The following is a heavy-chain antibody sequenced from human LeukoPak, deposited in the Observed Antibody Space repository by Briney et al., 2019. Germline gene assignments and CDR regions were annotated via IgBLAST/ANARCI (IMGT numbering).Heavy chain of an antibody. CDR1: GGSINNYY. CDR3: ARTPIYYFDDSGYYN. Sequence: SATLSLTCTVSGGSINNYYWSWIRPPAGKGLEWIGLIYSSGSTIYNPSLKRRVTMSVDTSKKQFSLRLSSVTAADTAVYYCARTPIYYFDDSGYYNWGQGTLVTVSS. D-gene: IGHD3-22*01. J-gene: IGHJ4*02. CDR2: IYSSGST. V-gene: IGHV4-4*07.